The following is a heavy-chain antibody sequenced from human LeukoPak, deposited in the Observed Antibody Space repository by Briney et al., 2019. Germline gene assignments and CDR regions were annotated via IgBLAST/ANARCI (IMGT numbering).Heavy chain of an antibody. J-gene: IGHJ4*02. CDR2: IKQDGSEK. D-gene: IGHD3-22*01. Sequence: GGSLRLSCAASGFTFSSYWMSWVRQAPGKGLEWVANIKQDGSEKYYVDSVKGRFTISRDNSKNTLYLQMNSLRAEDTAVYYCARAHYDSSGYYLNSFDYWGQGTLVTVSS. CDR1: GFTFSSYW. CDR3: ARAHYDSSGYYLNSFDY. V-gene: IGHV3-7*01.